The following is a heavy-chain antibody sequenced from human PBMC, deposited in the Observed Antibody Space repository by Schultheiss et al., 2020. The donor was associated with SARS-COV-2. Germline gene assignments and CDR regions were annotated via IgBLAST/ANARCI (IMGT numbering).Heavy chain of an antibody. CDR3: AKGQDFWSAISPGPWFDP. CDR1: GFTFNNAW. D-gene: IGHD3-3*01. V-gene: IGHV3-66*02. Sequence: GGSLRLSCAASGFTFNNAWMNWVRQAPGKGLEWVSAIGTAGDTYYPGSVKGQFTISRDNSKNTLYLQMNSLRAEDTAVYYCAKGQDFWSAISPGPWFDPWGQGTLVTVSS. J-gene: IGHJ5*02. CDR2: IGTAGDT.